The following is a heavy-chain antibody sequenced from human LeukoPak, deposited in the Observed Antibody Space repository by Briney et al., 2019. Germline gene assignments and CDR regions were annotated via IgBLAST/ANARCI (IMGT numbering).Heavy chain of an antibody. Sequence: ASVKVSCKASGYTFTSYYMHWVRQAPGQGLEWMGIINPSGGSTSYAQKLQGRVTMTRDTSTSTVYMELSSLRSEDTAVYYCARGYYYDSSGYYLTDFDYWGQGTLVTVSS. J-gene: IGHJ4*02. V-gene: IGHV1-46*04. D-gene: IGHD3-22*01. CDR2: INPSGGST. CDR1: GYTFTSYY. CDR3: ARGYYYDSSGYYLTDFDY.